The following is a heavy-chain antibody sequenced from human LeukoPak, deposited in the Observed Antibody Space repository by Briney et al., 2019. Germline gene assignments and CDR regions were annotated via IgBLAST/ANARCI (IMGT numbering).Heavy chain of an antibody. J-gene: IGHJ4*02. V-gene: IGHV1-58*01. CDR1: GFTFSNSA. CDR2: VVVGSGNT. CDR3: AVDVIYESD. Sequence: SVKVSCKASGFTFSNSAVQWVRQARGQRLEWIGWVVVGSGNTNYAQKFQERVTITRDMSTSTAYMELSSLRSEDTAVYYCAVDVIYESDWGQGTLVTVSS. D-gene: IGHD2/OR15-2a*01.